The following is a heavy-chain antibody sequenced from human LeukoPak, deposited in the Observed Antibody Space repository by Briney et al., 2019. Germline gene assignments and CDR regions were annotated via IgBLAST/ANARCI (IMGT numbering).Heavy chain of an antibody. CDR2: LNSKTDGGTT. V-gene: IGHV3-15*01. CDR1: GFTFSNVW. Sequence: GGSLRLSCAAPGFTFSNVWMGWVRQAPGKGLEWFGHLNSKTDGGTTDYAARVKGRFTISRDDSKNTLSLQMDSLKTGDTAAYYCTAWTWMSWGQGTLVTVSS. D-gene: IGHD5-12*01. CDR3: TAWTWMS. J-gene: IGHJ5*02.